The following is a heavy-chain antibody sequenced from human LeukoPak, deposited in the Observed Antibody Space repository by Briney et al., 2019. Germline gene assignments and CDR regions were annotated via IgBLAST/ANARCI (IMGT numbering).Heavy chain of an antibody. J-gene: IGHJ4*02. Sequence: GGSLRLSCAASGFTFSSYWMHWVRQAPGKGLVWVSRINTDGSSTSYADSVKGRFTISRDNAKNTLYLQMNSLRAEDTAVYYCAREGVGGGDFDYWGQGTLVTVSS. CDR1: GFTFSSYW. CDR3: AREGVGGGDFDY. CDR2: INTDGSST. V-gene: IGHV3-74*01. D-gene: IGHD1-26*01.